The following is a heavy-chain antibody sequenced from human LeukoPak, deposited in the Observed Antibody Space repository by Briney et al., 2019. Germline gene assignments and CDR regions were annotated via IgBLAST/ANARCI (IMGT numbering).Heavy chain of an antibody. V-gene: IGHV3-23*01. J-gene: IGHJ3*02. CDR2: ISGSGVGT. D-gene: IGHD1-26*01. CDR3: ARGVGAQAFDI. CDR1: GFMFSSYA. Sequence: GSLRLSCAASGFMFSSYAMSWVRQAPGKGLEWVSSISGSGVGTYYADSVKGRFTISRDNAKNSLYLQMNSLRAEDTAVYYCARGVGAQAFDIWGQGTMVTVSS.